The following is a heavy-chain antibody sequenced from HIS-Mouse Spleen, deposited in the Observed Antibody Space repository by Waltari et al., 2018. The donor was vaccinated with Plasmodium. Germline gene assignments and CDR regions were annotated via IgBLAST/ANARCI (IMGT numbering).Heavy chain of an antibody. CDR3: ARDRITGTSYFDY. D-gene: IGHD1-7*01. J-gene: IGHJ4*02. CDR2: IYYSGST. Sequence: QLQLQESGPGLVKPSETLSLTCTIPGGSISSSSYYWGCIRQPPGKGREWIGSIYYSGSTYYNPSLKSRVTISVDTSKNQFSLKLSSVTAADTAVYYCARDRITGTSYFDYWGQGTLVTVSS. CDR1: GGSISSSSYY. V-gene: IGHV4-39*07.